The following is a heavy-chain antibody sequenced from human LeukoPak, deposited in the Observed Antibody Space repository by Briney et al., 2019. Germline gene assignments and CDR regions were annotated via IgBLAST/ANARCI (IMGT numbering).Heavy chain of an antibody. Sequence: GESLKISCEGSGYSFTSYWIAWVRQMPGKGLEWMGIIYPGDSDTRYSPSFQGQVTISAHKSISTAYLQWSSLKASDTAMYYCARPPPYGDYTAFDIWGQGTMVTVSS. J-gene: IGHJ3*02. D-gene: IGHD4-17*01. CDR2: IYPGDSDT. V-gene: IGHV5-51*01. CDR3: ARPPPYGDYTAFDI. CDR1: GYSFTSYW.